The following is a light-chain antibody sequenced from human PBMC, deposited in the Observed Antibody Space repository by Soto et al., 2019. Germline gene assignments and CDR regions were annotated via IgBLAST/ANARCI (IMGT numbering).Light chain of an antibody. J-gene: IGLJ3*02. CDR3: STWDDSLNGWV. CDR1: ISNIGKDT. CDR2: NDD. V-gene: IGLV1-44*01. Sequence: QSVLTQPHSVSGTPGLRVNISCSGGISNIGKDTVNWYQQLPGTAPKLLMFNDDKRPSGVTDRFSGSRSGTSASLAISGLQSDDEAVYFCSTWDDSLNGWVFCGGTKLTVL.